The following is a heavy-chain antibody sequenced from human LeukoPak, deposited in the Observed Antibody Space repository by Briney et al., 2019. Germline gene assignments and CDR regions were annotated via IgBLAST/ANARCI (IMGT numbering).Heavy chain of an antibody. D-gene: IGHD3-22*01. Sequence: PGGSLRLSCAASGFTFSNYTMHWIRQAPGKGLEWVAVISYDGSNKYYADSVKGRFTISRDNSKNTLYLQMTSLRVEDTAVYYCARERYYYDSTGYFPPYWYFDLWAVAPWSLSPQ. CDR1: GFTFSNYT. CDR2: ISYDGSNK. CDR3: ARERYYYDSTGYFPPYWYFDL. V-gene: IGHV3-30*04. J-gene: IGHJ2*01.